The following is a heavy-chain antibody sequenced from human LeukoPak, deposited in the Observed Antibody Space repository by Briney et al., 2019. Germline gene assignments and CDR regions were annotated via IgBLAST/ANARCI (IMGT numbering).Heavy chain of an antibody. J-gene: IGHJ4*02. CDR3: ARERWLHGTAVDIMVDY. Sequence: SETLSLTCTVSGGSISSYYWSWIRQPPGKGLEWIGYIYYSGSTNYNPSLKSRVTISVDTSKNQFSLKPSSVTAADTAVYYCARERWLHGTAVDIMVDYWGQGTLVTVSS. D-gene: IGHD5-24*01. CDR1: GGSISSYY. CDR2: IYYSGST. V-gene: IGHV4-59*01.